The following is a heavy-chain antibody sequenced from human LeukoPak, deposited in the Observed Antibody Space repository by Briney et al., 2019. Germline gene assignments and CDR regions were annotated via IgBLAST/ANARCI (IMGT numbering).Heavy chain of an antibody. D-gene: IGHD5-24*01. J-gene: IGHJ4*02. Sequence: GGSLRLSCAGSGFTFSNYAMTWVRQAPGKGLEWVSSVSGSGRNTFYPDSEEGRFTISRDNSKNTVYLQMNSLRAEDTAVYYCATFGRWLQLRYWGQGTLVTVSS. CDR3: ATFGRWLQLRY. V-gene: IGHV3-23*01. CDR1: GFTFSNYA. CDR2: VSGSGRNT.